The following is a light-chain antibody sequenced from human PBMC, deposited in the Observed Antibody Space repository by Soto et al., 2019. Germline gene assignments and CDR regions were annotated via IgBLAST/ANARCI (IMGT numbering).Light chain of an antibody. V-gene: IGKV1-6*01. CDR3: LLDFSYFWA. J-gene: IGKJ1*01. CDR1: QDIRSA. CDR2: AAS. Sequence: AIQLTQSPSSLSASVGDRVTITCRASQDIRSALGWYQQKPGKVPKLLIYAASTLQSGVPSRFSGSGPGTDFTLTISSLQPEDFATYYCLLDFSYFWAFGQGTKVDIK.